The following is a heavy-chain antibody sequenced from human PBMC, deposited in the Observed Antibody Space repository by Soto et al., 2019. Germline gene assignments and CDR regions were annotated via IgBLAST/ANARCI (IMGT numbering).Heavy chain of an antibody. D-gene: IGHD3-3*01. J-gene: IGHJ6*02. V-gene: IGHV3-23*01. CDR2: ISGSGGST. CDR3: AKPSLSYDFWSASASYYYSGMDV. Sequence: AGGSLRLSCAASGFTFSSYAMSWVRQAPGKGLEWVSAISGSGGSTYYADSVKGRFTISRENSKNTLYVQMNSLRAQDTAVYYCAKPSLSYDFWSASASYYYSGMDVCGQGTMVTV. CDR1: GFTFSSYA.